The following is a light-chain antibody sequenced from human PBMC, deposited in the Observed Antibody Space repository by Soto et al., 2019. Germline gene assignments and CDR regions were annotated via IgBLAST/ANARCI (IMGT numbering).Light chain of an antibody. J-gene: IGKJ5*01. CDR1: QSVSGW. CDR3: QQSYGTPPIT. Sequence: IQLTQSPFTLSASVGERVTLTCLASQSVSGWLAWYQQRPGEAPQLLIYDASALPRGVPSRFSGSGSGTVFTLTTSSLQHEDFATYYCQQSYGTPPITFGQGTRLEIK. V-gene: IGKV1-39*01. CDR2: DAS.